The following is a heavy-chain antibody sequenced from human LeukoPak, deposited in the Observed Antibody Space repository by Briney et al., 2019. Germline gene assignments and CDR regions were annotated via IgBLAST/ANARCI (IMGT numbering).Heavy chain of an antibody. Sequence: SETLSLTCTVSGGSISSYYWSWIQQPPGKGLEWIGYIYYSGSTNYNPSLKSRVTISVDTSKNQFSLKLSSVTAADTAVYYCARGVGIAALGWFDPWGQGTLVTVSS. D-gene: IGHD6-13*01. CDR3: ARGVGIAALGWFDP. V-gene: IGHV4-59*01. CDR2: IYYSGST. CDR1: GGSISSYY. J-gene: IGHJ5*02.